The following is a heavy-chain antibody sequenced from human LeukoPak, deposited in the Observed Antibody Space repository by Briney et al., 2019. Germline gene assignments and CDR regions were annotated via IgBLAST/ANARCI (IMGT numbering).Heavy chain of an antibody. CDR1: GFTFSSYW. CDR2: IKKDGSEK. Sequence: GGSLSLSCAASGFTFSSYWMSWVGQAPGKGLEGVANIKKDGSEKHYVNSVQGRFTISRDHAKNSLYLQMNSLRAEDTAVYYCARVLAAAGIYYYYYGMDVWGQGTTVTVSS. V-gene: IGHV3-7*01. J-gene: IGHJ6*02. CDR3: ARVLAAAGIYYYYYGMDV. D-gene: IGHD6-13*01.